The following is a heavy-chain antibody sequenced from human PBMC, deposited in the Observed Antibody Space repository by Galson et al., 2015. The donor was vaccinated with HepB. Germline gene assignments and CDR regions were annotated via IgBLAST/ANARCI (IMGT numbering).Heavy chain of an antibody. CDR2: IIPIFSTA. D-gene: IGHD2-2*02. CDR1: GGTFSSYA. J-gene: IGHJ5*02. Sequence: SVKVSCKASGGTFSSYAISWVRQAPGQGLEWMGGIIPIFSTANYAQKFQGRVTITADESTSTAYMELSSLRSEDTAVYYCARDGVYCSSTSCYKWFDPWGQGTLVTVSS. CDR3: ARDGVYCSSTSCYKWFDP. V-gene: IGHV1-69*13.